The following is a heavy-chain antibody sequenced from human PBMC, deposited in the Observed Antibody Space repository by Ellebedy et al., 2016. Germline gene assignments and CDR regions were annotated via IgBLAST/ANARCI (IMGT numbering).Heavy chain of an antibody. CDR3: ATKIEVAGGIEH. D-gene: IGHD6-19*01. J-gene: IGHJ5*02. CDR2: FSYSGST. CDR1: GGSISTRTYF. Sequence: SETLSLTCTVSGGSISTRTYFWGWIRHPPWKGLEWIGRFSYSGSTDYAPSLKSRVNISVDPPRNQFSLRLSSVTAADTSVYFCATKIEVAGGIEHWGQGTLVTVAS. V-gene: IGHV4-39*01.